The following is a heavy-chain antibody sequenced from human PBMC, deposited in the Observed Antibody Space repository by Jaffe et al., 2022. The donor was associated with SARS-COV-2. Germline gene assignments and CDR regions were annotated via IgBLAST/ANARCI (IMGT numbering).Heavy chain of an antibody. D-gene: IGHD6-6*01. CDR3: AREYKYNSLDV. V-gene: IGHV4-39*02. J-gene: IGHJ6*02. CDR2: IYYTGST. CDR1: GVSISSTGYY. Sequence: QPQLKESGPGHVKPSETLSLTCSVSGVSISSTGYYWAWIRQPPGKGPEWIGSIYYTGSTHYQSSLKSRVTISLDTSNSQFSLRLTSVTAGDTAVYYCAREYKYNSLDVWGQGTTVTV.